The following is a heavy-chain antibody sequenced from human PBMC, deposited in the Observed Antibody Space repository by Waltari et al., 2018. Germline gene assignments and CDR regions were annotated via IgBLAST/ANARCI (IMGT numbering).Heavy chain of an antibody. V-gene: IGHV4-34*01. D-gene: IGHD6-19*01. CDR3: ARRQWLASFDY. J-gene: IGHJ4*02. CDR1: GGSFSGYY. CDR2: INHSGST. Sequence: QVQLQQWGAGLLKPSETLSLTCAVYGGSFSGYYWSWIRQPPGKGLEWIGEINHSGSTNDNPSLKSRVTISVDTSKNQFSLKLSSVTAADTAVYYCARRQWLASFDYWGQGTLVTVSS.